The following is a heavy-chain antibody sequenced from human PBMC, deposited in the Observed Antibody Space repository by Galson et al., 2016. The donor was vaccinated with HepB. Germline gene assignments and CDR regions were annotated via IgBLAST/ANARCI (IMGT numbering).Heavy chain of an antibody. CDR1: GFTFSTYV. CDR2: ISGDGHST. CDR3: ARDGGIPGAAFDI. V-gene: IGHV3-23*01. D-gene: IGHD3-16*01. Sequence: SLRLSCAASGFTFSTYVMSWVRQAPGKGLEWVSDISGDGHSTYYADSVKGRFTISRDNSKNSLYLQMNSLRDEDTAVYYCARDGGIPGAAFDIWGQGTMVTVSS. J-gene: IGHJ3*02.